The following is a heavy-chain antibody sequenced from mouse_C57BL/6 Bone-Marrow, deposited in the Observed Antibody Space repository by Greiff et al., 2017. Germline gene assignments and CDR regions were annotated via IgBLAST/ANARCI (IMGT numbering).Heavy chain of an antibody. CDR3: ARGPPRYYGSSYDWYFDV. CDR2: INYDGSST. J-gene: IGHJ1*03. V-gene: IGHV5-16*01. CDR1: GFTFSDYY. D-gene: IGHD1-1*01. Sequence: VESEGGLVQPGSSMKLSCTASGFTFSDYYMAWVRQVPEKGLEWVANINYDGSSTYYLDSLKSRFIISRDNAKNILYLQMSSLKSEDTATYYCARGPPRYYGSSYDWYFDVWGTGTTVTVSS.